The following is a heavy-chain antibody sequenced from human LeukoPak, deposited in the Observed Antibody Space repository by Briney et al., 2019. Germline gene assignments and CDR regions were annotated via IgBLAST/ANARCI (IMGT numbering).Heavy chain of an antibody. Sequence: SETLSLTCTVSGGSLTIGYYYWTWIRQHPGKGLEWIGYIHPSGITDYNPSLQSRVTMSFDTSQNQFSLKLTSLTAADTAIYYCARGQDAFKTGYWGQGTLVTVSS. D-gene: IGHD5-24*01. V-gene: IGHV4-31*03. CDR2: IHPSGIT. CDR3: ARGQDAFKTGY. J-gene: IGHJ4*02. CDR1: GGSLTIGYYY.